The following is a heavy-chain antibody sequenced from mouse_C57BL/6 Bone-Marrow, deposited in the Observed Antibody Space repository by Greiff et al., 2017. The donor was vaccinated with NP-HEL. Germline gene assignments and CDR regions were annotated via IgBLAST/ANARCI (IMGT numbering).Heavy chain of an antibody. Sequence: VQLQQSGAELVKPGASVKISCKASGYAFSSYWMNWVKQRPGKGLEWIGQIYPGDGDTNYTGKFKGKATLTADKSSSTAYMQLSSLTSEDSAVYFCARPYYYGSSYFSWFAYWGQGTLVTVSA. CDR3: ARPYYYGSSYFSWFAY. J-gene: IGHJ3*01. V-gene: IGHV1-80*01. CDR2: IYPGDGDT. D-gene: IGHD1-1*01. CDR1: GYAFSSYW.